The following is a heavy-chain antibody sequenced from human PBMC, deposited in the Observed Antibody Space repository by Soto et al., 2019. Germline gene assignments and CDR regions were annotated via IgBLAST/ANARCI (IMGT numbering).Heavy chain of an antibody. Sequence: GWSLRLSCACSVLNFNRYWMHWVRHAPGKGLVWVSHINTDGSNTNYADSVKGRFTISRDNAKSTLFLQMNSLRDEDTAVYYCAREFCSGGNCYTYYFDPWGQGIPVTVSS. CDR2: INTDGSNT. D-gene: IGHD2-15*01. CDR1: VLNFNRYW. V-gene: IGHV3-74*01. J-gene: IGHJ5*02. CDR3: AREFCSGGNCYTYYFDP.